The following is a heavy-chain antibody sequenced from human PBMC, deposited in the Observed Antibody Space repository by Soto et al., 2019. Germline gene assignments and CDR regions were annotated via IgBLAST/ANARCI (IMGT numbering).Heavy chain of an antibody. J-gene: IGHJ4*02. CDR3: TRLARGRWLQLHDY. CDR1: GFTFSGSA. D-gene: IGHD5-12*01. V-gene: IGHV3-73*02. Sequence: VQLVESGGGLVQPGGSLKLSCAASGFTFSGSAMHWVRQASGKGLEWVGRIRSKANSYATAYAASVKGRFTISRDDSKNTAYLQMNSLKTEDTAVYYCTRLARGRWLQLHDYWGQGTLVTVSS. CDR2: IRSKANSYAT.